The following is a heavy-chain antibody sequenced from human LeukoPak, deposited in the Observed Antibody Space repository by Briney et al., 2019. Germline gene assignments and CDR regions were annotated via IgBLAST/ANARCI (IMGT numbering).Heavy chain of an antibody. CDR2: ISGSGGST. J-gene: IGHJ3*02. Sequence: PGGSLRLSCAASGFTFSSYAMSWVRQAPGKGLEWVSAISGSGGSTYYADSVKGQFTISRDNSKNTLYLQMNSLRAEDTAVYYCAKGGPWDDFWSGLHAFDIWGQGTMVTVSS. D-gene: IGHD3-3*01. CDR3: AKGGPWDDFWSGLHAFDI. CDR1: GFTFSSYA. V-gene: IGHV3-23*01.